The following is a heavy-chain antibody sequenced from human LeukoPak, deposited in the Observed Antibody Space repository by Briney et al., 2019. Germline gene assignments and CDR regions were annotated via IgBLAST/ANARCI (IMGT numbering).Heavy chain of an antibody. J-gene: IGHJ4*02. CDR1: GGSFSGYH. Sequence: SETLSLTCAVYGGSFSGYHWSWIRQPPGKGLEWIGEINHSGSTNYNPSLKSRVTISVDTSRNQFSLKLSSVTAADTAVYYCARVGGYEVDYWGQGTLVTVSS. D-gene: IGHD2-15*01. CDR3: ARVGGYEVDY. CDR2: INHSGST. V-gene: IGHV4-34*01.